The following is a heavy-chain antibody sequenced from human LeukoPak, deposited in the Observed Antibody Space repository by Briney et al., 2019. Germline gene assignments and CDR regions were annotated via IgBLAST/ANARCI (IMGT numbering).Heavy chain of an antibody. V-gene: IGHV3-30*18. D-gene: IGHD2-2*01. J-gene: IGHJ4*02. CDR1: GFTFSSYG. Sequence: QPGGSLRLSCAASGFTFSSYGMHWVRQAPGKGLEWVAVITYDGSNKYYADSVKGRFTISRDNSKNTLYLQMNSLRAEDTAVYYCAKAHRDIVVVPAASDYGGNLGGGTDYWGQGTLVTVSS. CDR3: AKAHRDIVVVPAASDYGGNLGGGTDY. CDR2: ITYDGSNK.